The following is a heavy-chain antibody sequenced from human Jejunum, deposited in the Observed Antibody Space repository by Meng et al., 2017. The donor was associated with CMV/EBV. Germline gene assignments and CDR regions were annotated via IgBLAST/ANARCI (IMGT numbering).Heavy chain of an antibody. D-gene: IGHD3-9*01. J-gene: IGHJ4*02. CDR3: AKGQYYDIFTGYFDY. CDR2: ISYDGSIK. CDR1: FTFSRYG. V-gene: IGHV3-30*18. Sequence: FTFSRYGMPWVRQAPGKGLEWVAVISYDGSIKYQADTVKGRFTISRDNSKSTLYLQMNSLRADDTALYYCAKGQYYDIFTGYFDYWGPGTVVTVSS.